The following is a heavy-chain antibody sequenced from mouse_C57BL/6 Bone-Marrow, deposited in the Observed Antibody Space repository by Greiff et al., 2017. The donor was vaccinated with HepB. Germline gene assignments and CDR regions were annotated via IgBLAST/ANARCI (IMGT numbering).Heavy chain of an antibody. Sequence: QVQLKQPGAELVKPGASVKLSCKASGYTFTSYWMHWVKQRPGQGLEWIGMIHPNSGSTNYNEKFKSKATLTVDKSSSTAYMQLSSLTSEDSAVYYCARPFSYWYFDVWGTGTTVTVSS. CDR1: GYTFTSYW. CDR2: IHPNSGST. J-gene: IGHJ1*03. V-gene: IGHV1-64*01. CDR3: ARPFSYWYFDV.